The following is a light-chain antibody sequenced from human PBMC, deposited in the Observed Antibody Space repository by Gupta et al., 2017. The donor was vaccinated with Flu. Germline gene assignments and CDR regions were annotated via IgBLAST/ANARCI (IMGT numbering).Light chain of an antibody. CDR1: SSDVGGYNY. CDR3: SSDTSINALE. V-gene: IGLV2-14*01. J-gene: IGLJ3*02. CDR2: EVS. Sequence: ALTQPASVSGAHGLSITISCTGTSSDVGGYNYVYWYQHHTGKAHKLMIYEVSNRPSVVSNRFSGSKSGNTSSLTISGRKAEDEADYYSSSDTSINALEFGGGTKLTVL.